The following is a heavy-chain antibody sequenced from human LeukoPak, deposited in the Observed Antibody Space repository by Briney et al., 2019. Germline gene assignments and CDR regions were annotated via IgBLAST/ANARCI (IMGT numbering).Heavy chain of an antibody. Sequence: SGTLSLTCSVSGGSISRSRYYWGWIRQPPGKGLEWLSSLYNTETTYYNPSLQSRVTISVDTSKNQLSMKLSSVTAADTAVYYCARHTTLASGGNFDYWGQGTLVTVSS. CDR1: GGSISRSRYY. CDR2: LYNTETT. CDR3: ARHTTLASGGNFDY. V-gene: IGHV4-39*01. D-gene: IGHD1-1*01. J-gene: IGHJ4*02.